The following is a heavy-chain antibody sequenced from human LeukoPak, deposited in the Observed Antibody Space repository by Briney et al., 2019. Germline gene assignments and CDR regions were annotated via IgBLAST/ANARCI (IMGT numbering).Heavy chain of an antibody. Sequence: SETLSLTCAVYGGSFSGFYWSWIRQPPGKGLEWIGDINHSGGTNYIPSLKSRVTISVDTSKNQFSLKLSSVTAADTAMYYCARNRYYYGSGNYGVPNWFDPWGQGTLVTVSS. CDR2: INHSGGT. CDR1: GGSFSGFY. CDR3: ARNRYYYGSGNYGVPNWFDP. D-gene: IGHD3-10*01. V-gene: IGHV4-34*01. J-gene: IGHJ5*02.